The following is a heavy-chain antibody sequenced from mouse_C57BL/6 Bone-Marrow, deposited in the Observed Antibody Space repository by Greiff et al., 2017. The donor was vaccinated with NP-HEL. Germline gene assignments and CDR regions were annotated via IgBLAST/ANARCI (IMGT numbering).Heavy chain of an antibody. J-gene: IGHJ1*03. CDR2: IWSGGST. V-gene: IGHV2-2*01. Sequence: VQLKQSGPGLVQPSQSLSITCTVSGFSLTSYGVHWVRQSPGKGLEWLGVIWSGGSTDYNAAFISRLSISKDNSKSQVFFKMNSLQADDTAIYYCARNSLDYYGSSYWYFDVWGTGTTVTVSS. CDR3: ARNSLDYYGSSYWYFDV. CDR1: GFSLTSYG. D-gene: IGHD1-1*01.